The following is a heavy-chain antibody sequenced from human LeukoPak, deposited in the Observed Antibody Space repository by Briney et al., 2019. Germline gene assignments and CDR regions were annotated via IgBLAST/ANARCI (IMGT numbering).Heavy chain of an antibody. Sequence: GGSLRLSCAASGFTFSSYAMHWVRQAPGKGLEWVAVISYDGSNKYYADSVKGRFTISRDNSKNTLYLQMNSLRAEDTAVYYCARETMMVAFDIWGQGTMVTVSS. CDR1: GFTFSSYA. J-gene: IGHJ3*02. D-gene: IGHD3-22*01. CDR2: ISYDGSNK. CDR3: ARETMMVAFDI. V-gene: IGHV3-30-3*01.